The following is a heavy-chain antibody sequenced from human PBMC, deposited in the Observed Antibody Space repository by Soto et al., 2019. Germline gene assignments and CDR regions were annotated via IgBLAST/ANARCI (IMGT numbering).Heavy chain of an antibody. V-gene: IGHV3-33*01. CDR2: IWYDGSNE. Sequence: SLRLSCAASGFTFSDYGMHWVRQAPGKGLEWLAVIWYDGSNEYYADSVKGRFTISRDNSDNTLFLQMTRVRAEDTAVYYCARADEVTAYSPRFEHWGQGTLVTVSS. CDR1: GFTFSDYG. J-gene: IGHJ4*02. CDR3: ARADEVTAYSPRFEH. D-gene: IGHD2-21*02.